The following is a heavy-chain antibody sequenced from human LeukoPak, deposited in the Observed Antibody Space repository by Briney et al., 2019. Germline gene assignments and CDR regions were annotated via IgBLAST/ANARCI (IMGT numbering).Heavy chain of an antibody. J-gene: IGHJ4*02. V-gene: IGHV3-48*03. D-gene: IGHD5-12*01. CDR2: ITSSGGTI. Sequence: GGSLRLSCAASGFTFSSYEMNWVRQAPGKGLEWVSYITSSGGTIYYADSVKGRFTISRDNAKNSLYLQMNSLRAEDTAVYYCARGGYSGYGFGYWGQGTLVTVSS. CDR3: ARGGYSGYGFGY. CDR1: GFTFSSYE.